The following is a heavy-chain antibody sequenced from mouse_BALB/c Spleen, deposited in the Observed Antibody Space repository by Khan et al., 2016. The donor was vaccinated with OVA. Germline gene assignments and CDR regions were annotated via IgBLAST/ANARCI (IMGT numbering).Heavy chain of an antibody. Sequence: VQLKESGAELVKPGASVRLSCKASGYTFTSYYLYWVKQRPGHGLEWIGDINPCNGGTNFNENFKTKATLTVDKSSSTAYMQLSSLTSEDSAVYYCTRSGYGAFAYWGQGTLVTVSA. CDR3: TRSGYGAFAY. V-gene: IGHV1S81*02. CDR2: INPCNGGT. J-gene: IGHJ3*01. D-gene: IGHD1-1*02. CDR1: GYTFTSYY.